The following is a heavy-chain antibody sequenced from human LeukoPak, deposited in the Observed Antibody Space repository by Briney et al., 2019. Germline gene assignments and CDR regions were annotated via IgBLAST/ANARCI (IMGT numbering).Heavy chain of an antibody. CDR3: AKAPASPSDSRTWGSDCFDY. D-gene: IGHD6-13*01. Sequence: PGGSLRLSCAASGFTFRDYYMGRIRQAPGKGLESISYISDTGTATYYGDSVKGRFTVSRDNAENSLFLQLNSLSAEDTAVYYCAKAPASPSDSRTWGSDCFDYYGQGTLVTVSS. CDR1: GFTFRDYY. J-gene: IGHJ4*02. V-gene: IGHV3-11*01. CDR2: ISDTGTAT.